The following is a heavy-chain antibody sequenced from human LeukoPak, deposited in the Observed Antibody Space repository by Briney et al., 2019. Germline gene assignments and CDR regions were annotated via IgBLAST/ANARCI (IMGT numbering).Heavy chain of an antibody. D-gene: IGHD1-14*01. J-gene: IGHJ4*02. CDR3: AMESRWNQLRVHFDS. CDR2: INTDGSDT. V-gene: IGHV3-74*01. CDR1: GFTFSSYW. Sequence: PGGSLRLSCAASGFTFSSYWMHWVRQTPGKGLVWVSRINTDGSDTVYADSVKGRFTISRDNAKNTLYLQMNSLRAEDTAVYYCAMESRWNQLRVHFDSWGQGTLVTVSS.